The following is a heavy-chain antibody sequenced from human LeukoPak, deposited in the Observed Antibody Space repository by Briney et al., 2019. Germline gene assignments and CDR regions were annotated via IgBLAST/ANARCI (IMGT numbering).Heavy chain of an antibody. V-gene: IGHV4-39*07. CDR2: IYYSGPT. Sequence: SETLSLTCTVSGGSIKSINYYWGWIRQPPGKGLEWIGNIYYSGPTYYNPSLKSRVTISIDTSKNQFSLKLSSVTAADTAVYYCARENCSGGSCYSIYYYYYMDVWGKGTTVTVSS. D-gene: IGHD2-15*01. J-gene: IGHJ6*03. CDR3: ARENCSGGSCYSIYYYYYMDV. CDR1: GGSIKSINYY.